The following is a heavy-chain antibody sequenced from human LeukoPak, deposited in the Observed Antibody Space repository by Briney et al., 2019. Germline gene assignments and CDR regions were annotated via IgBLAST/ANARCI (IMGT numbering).Heavy chain of an antibody. CDR3: VSAIRGSPIDY. V-gene: IGHV3-7*01. D-gene: IGHD3-10*01. Sequence: SGGSLRLSCAASGFSFSNYWMDWVRQAPGKGLACVANIKTDGSETYYVDSVKGRFTISRDDAKNSLFLQMNSLRAEDTAIYYCVSAIRGSPIDYWGQGTLVSVPS. CDR1: GFSFSNYW. CDR2: IKTDGSET. J-gene: IGHJ4*02.